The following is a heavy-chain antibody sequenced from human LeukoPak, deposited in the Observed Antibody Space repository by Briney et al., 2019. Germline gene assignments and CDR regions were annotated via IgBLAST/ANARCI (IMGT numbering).Heavy chain of an antibody. Sequence: GALRLSCAASGFTFSSYAMSWVRQAPGKGLEWVSAISGSGGSTYYADSVKGRFTISRDNSKNTLYLQMNSLRAEDMAIYCCAKDGAVAGLDYWGQGTLVTVSS. CDR3: AKDGAVAGLDY. V-gene: IGHV3-23*01. CDR1: GFTFSSYA. D-gene: IGHD6-19*01. CDR2: ISGSGGST. J-gene: IGHJ4*02.